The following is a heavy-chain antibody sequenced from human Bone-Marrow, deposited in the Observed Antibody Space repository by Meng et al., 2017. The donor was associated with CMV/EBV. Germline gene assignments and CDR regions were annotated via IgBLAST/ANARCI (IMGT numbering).Heavy chain of an antibody. CDR2: IRYDGSNK. D-gene: IGHD2-2*01. V-gene: IGHV3-30*02. CDR1: GFTFSSYG. Sequence: GESLKISCAASGFTFSSYGMHWVRQAPGKGLEWVAFIRYDGSNKYYADSVKGRFTISRDNSKNTLYLQMNSLRAEDTAVYYCANAPVRYCSSTSCRVFDYWGQGTLVTVSS. CDR3: ANAPVRYCSSTSCRVFDY. J-gene: IGHJ4*02.